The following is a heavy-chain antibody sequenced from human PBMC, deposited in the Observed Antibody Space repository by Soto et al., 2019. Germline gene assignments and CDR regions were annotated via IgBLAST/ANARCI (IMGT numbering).Heavy chain of an antibody. D-gene: IGHD3-9*01. V-gene: IGHV3-23*01. CDR2: GSGGST. J-gene: IGHJ4*02. Sequence: GSGGSTYYADSVKGRFTISRDNSKNTLYLQMNSLRAEDTAVYYCARTSYYDILTGFLDYWGQGTLVTVSS. CDR3: ARTSYYDILTGFLDY.